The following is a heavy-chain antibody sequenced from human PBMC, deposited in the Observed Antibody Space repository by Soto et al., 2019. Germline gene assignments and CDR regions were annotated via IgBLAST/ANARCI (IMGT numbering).Heavy chain of an antibody. Sequence: PGGSKRLSCAASGFTFRNAWMNWVRQAPGKGLEWVGRIKSKTDGGTTDYAAPVKGRFTISRDDSKNTLYLQMNSLKTEDTAVYYCSTAEYYDSRGYYSDYWGQGALVTVSS. CDR1: GFTFRNAW. V-gene: IGHV3-15*07. CDR3: STAEYYDSRGYYSDY. J-gene: IGHJ4*02. CDR2: IKSKTDGGTT. D-gene: IGHD3-22*01.